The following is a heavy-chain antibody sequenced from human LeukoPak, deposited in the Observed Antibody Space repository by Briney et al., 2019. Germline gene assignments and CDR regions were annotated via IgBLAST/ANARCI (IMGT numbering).Heavy chain of an antibody. V-gene: IGHV1-8*01. CDR3: ARAKRGGYYDSSGYSRAFDI. Sequence: ASVKVSCKASGYTFTSYDINWVRQATGQGLEWMGWMNPNSGNTGYAQKFQGRVTITRNTSISTAYMELSSLRSEDTAVYYCARAKRGGYYDSSGYSRAFDIWGQGTMVTVSS. CDR1: GYTFTSYD. J-gene: IGHJ3*02. D-gene: IGHD3-22*01. CDR2: MNPNSGNT.